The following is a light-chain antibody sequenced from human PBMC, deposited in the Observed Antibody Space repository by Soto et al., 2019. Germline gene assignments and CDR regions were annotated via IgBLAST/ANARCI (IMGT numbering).Light chain of an antibody. CDR3: NSYTSSSTHV. CDR1: SSDVGGYNY. CDR2: DVS. V-gene: IGLV2-14*01. J-gene: IGLJ1*01. Sequence: QSALTQPASVSGSPGQSITISCTGTSSDVGGYNYVSWYQQHPGKAPKLMIYDVSNRPSGVSNRFSGSKSGNTASLTISGLQAEDEADYYCNSYTSSSTHVSGAGTKVTVL.